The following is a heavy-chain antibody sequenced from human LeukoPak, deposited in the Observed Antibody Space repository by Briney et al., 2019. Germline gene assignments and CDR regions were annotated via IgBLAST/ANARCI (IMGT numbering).Heavy chain of an antibody. CDR2: IYTSGST. V-gene: IGHV4-4*07. CDR1: GGSISSYY. D-gene: IGHD3-3*01. J-gene: IGHJ4*02. Sequence: PSETLSLTCTVSGGSISSYYWSWIRQPAGKGLEWIGRIYTSGSTNYNPSLKSRVTMSVDTSKNQLSLKLSSVTAADTAVYYCAYYDFWSGYFNWGQGTLVTVSS. CDR3: AYYDFWSGYFN.